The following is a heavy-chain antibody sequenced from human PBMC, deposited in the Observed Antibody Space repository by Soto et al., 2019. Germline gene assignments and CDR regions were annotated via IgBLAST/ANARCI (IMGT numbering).Heavy chain of an antibody. CDR2: ISSSSSYI. V-gene: IGHV3-21*01. CDR1: GFTFSSYS. Sequence: GGSLRLSCAASGFTFSSYSINWVRQAPGKGLEWVSSISSSSSYIYYADSVKGRFTISRDNAKNSLYLQMNSLRAEDTAVYYCARAYCSGGSCYPFDYWGQGTPVTAPQ. D-gene: IGHD2-15*01. CDR3: ARAYCSGGSCYPFDY. J-gene: IGHJ4*02.